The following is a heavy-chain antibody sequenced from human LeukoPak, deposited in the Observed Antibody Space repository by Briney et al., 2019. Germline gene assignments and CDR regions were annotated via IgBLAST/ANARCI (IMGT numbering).Heavy chain of an antibody. CDR1: GGSFSGYY. J-gene: IGHJ4*02. D-gene: IGHD3-22*01. CDR2: IYYSGST. V-gene: IGHV4-34*01. Sequence: NSSETLSLTCAVYGGSFSGYYWGWIRQPPGKGLEWIGSIYYSGSTYYNPSLKSRVTISVDTSKNQFSLKLSSVTAADTAVYYCAREDYYDSSGYYSLFCFDYWGQGTLVTVSS. CDR3: AREDYYDSSGYYSLFCFDY.